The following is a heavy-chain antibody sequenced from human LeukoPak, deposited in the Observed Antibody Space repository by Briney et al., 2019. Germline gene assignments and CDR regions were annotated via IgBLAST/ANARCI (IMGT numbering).Heavy chain of an antibody. D-gene: IGHD3-22*01. Sequence: GGSLRLSCAASGFAFSNFGMHWVRQAPGKGLEWVAFIHYNGGSVYYADSLKGRFTVSRDNSAKILYLQMNSLRPEDTALYYCAKAAYYYESSAYFYDWGQGTLVTVSS. V-gene: IGHV3-30*02. CDR1: GFAFSNFG. CDR3: AKAAYYYESSAYFYD. CDR2: IHYNGGSV. J-gene: IGHJ4*02.